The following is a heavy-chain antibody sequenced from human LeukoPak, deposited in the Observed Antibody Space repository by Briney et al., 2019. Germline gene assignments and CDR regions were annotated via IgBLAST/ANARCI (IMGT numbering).Heavy chain of an antibody. Sequence: SQTLSLTCTVSGGSISSGDYYWSWIRQPPGKGLQWIGYIYYSGSTYSNPSLKSRLTISVDTSKNQFSLKLSSVTAADTAVYYCARARNYYANSGHYFDYWGQGTLVTVSS. CDR3: ARARNYYANSGHYFDY. V-gene: IGHV4-30-4*01. D-gene: IGHD3-22*01. CDR2: IYYSGST. J-gene: IGHJ4*02. CDR1: GGSISSGDYY.